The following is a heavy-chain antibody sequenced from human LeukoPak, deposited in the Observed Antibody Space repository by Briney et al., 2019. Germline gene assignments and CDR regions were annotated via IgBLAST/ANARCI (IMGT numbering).Heavy chain of an antibody. CDR3: ARSADRSGYFREITLYYFDY. Sequence: GGSLRLSCVVSGFTFSSYWMSWVRQAPGKGLEWVANIKQDGSEKYYVDSVKGRFTISRDNAKKSLYLQMNSLRAEDTAVYYCARSADRSGYFREITLYYFDYWGQGTLVTVSS. CDR1: GFTFSSYW. CDR2: IKQDGSEK. D-gene: IGHD3-22*01. J-gene: IGHJ4*02. V-gene: IGHV3-7*03.